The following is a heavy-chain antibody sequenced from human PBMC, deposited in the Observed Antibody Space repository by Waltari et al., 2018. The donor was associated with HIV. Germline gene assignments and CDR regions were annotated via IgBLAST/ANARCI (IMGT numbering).Heavy chain of an antibody. D-gene: IGHD3-3*01. CDR1: GGSFSGYY. CDR3: ARGPFRGYDFWSGYYTAYYGMDV. J-gene: IGHJ6*02. CDR2: INHSGST. Sequence: QVQLQQWGAGLLKPSETLSLTCAVYGGSFSGYYWSWIRQPPGKGLEWIGEINHSGSTNYNPSLKSRVTISVDTSKNQFSLKLSSVTAADTAVYYCARGPFRGYDFWSGYYTAYYGMDVWGQGTTVTVSS. V-gene: IGHV4-34*01.